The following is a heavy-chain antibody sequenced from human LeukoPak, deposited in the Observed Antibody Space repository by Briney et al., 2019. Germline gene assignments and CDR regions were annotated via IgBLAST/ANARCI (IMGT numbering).Heavy chain of an antibody. Sequence: PGGSLRLSCAASGFAFSSYSMTWVRQPPGKGLEWVSTVTRSGGSAYYADSVKGRFTNSRDNSKNTLYLQMNSLRAEDTAVYYCARYIPSCGGNCNDGFDIWGQGTMVSVSS. V-gene: IGHV3-23*01. CDR3: ARYIPSCGGNCNDGFDI. D-gene: IGHD2-21*01. J-gene: IGHJ3*02. CDR1: GFAFSSYS. CDR2: VTRSGGSA.